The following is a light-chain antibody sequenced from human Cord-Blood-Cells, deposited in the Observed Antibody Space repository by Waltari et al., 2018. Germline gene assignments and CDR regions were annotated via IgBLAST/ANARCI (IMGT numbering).Light chain of an antibody. Sequence: QSALTQPASVSGSPGQSITISCTGTSSDVGGYNYVSCYHHHPGKAPKLRIYDVSNRPSGVSNRFSGSKSGNTASLTISGLQAEDEADYYCSSYTSSSTLEVFGGGTKLTVL. CDR2: DVS. J-gene: IGLJ2*01. CDR3: SSYTSSSTLEV. CDR1: SSDVGGYNY. V-gene: IGLV2-14*03.